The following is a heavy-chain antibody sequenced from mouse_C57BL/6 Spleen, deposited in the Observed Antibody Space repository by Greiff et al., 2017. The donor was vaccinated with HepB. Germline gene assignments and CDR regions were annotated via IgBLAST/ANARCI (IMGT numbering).Heavy chain of an antibody. CDR2: ISNGGGST. J-gene: IGHJ4*01. Sequence: EVQGVESGGGLVQPGGSLKLSCAASGFTFSDYYMYWVRQTPEKRLEWVAYISNGGGSTYYPDTVKGRFTISRDNAKNTLDLQMSRLKSEDTAMYYCARHRAMDYWGQGTSVTVSS. CDR3: ARHRAMDY. CDR1: GFTFSDYY. V-gene: IGHV5-12*01.